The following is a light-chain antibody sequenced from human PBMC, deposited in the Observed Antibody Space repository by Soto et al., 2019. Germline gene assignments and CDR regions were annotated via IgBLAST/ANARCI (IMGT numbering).Light chain of an antibody. J-gene: IGKJ1*01. Sequence: DIQMTQSPSSLSASVGDRVTITRRASQSISSYLNWYQQKPGKAPKRLIYAASSLQSGVPSRFSGSGSGTEFTLTISSLQPEDFATYYCIQHNSYPWTFGQGTKG. CDR1: QSISSY. CDR3: IQHNSYPWT. V-gene: IGKV1-17*01. CDR2: AAS.